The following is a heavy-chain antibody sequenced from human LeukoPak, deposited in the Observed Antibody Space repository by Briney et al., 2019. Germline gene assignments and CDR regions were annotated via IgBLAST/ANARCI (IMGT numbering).Heavy chain of an antibody. CDR3: ARAKVKMATILDY. Sequence: SVKVSCKASGGTFSSYAISWVRQAPGQGLEWMGRIIPILGIANYAQKFQGRVTITADKSTSTAYMELSSLRSEDTAVYYCARAKVKMATILDYWGQGTLVTVSS. V-gene: IGHV1-69*04. J-gene: IGHJ4*02. CDR2: IIPILGIA. CDR1: GGTFSSYA. D-gene: IGHD5-24*01.